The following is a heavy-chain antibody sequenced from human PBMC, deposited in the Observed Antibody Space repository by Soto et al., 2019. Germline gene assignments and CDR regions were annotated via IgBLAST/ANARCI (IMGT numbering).Heavy chain of an antibody. V-gene: IGHV4-31*07. Sequence: TLSLTCTVSGGSITSGGHYWGWIRQYPGKGLEWIGHIYDSGNMYFYNPSLKSRVTISADTSRNQFSLSLSSLTAADPAVCARVGHRGHFSVLTDFWGQGILVTVS. J-gene: IGHJ4*02. D-gene: IGHD3-9*01. CDR1: GGSITSGGHY. CDR3: VGHRGHFSVLTDF. CDR2: IYDSGNMY.